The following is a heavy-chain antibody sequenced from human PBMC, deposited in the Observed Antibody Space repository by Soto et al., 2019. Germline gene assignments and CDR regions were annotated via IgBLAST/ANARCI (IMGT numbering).Heavy chain of an antibody. CDR2: INHSGST. CDR3: ARGRRGYSYHKTFDY. Sequence: PSETLSLTCAVYGGSFSGYYWSWIHQPPGKGLEWIGEINHSGSTNYNPSLKSRVTISVDTSKNQFSLKLSSVTAADTAVYYCARGRRGYSYHKTFDYWGQGTLVTVSS. V-gene: IGHV4-34*01. J-gene: IGHJ4*02. D-gene: IGHD5-18*01. CDR1: GGSFSGYY.